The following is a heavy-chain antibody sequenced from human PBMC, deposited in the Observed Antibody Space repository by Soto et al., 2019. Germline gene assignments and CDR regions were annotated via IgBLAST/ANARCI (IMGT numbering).Heavy chain of an antibody. CDR1: GFTFSSYW. CDR2: IKQDGSEK. Sequence: EVQLVESGGGLVQPGGSLRLSCAASGFTFSSYWMSWVRQAPGKGLEWVANIKQDGSEKYYVDSVKGRFTISRDNAKNSLYLQMNSLRAEDTAVYYCARVGYDSSGYYLGYYFDYWGQGTLVTVSS. D-gene: IGHD3-22*01. J-gene: IGHJ4*02. V-gene: IGHV3-7*05. CDR3: ARVGYDSSGYYLGYYFDY.